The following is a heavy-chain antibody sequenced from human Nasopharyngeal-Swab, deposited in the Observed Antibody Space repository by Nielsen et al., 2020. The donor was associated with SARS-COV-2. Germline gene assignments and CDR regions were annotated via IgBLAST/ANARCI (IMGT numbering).Heavy chain of an antibody. Sequence: GESLKISCAASGFTFSSYAMSWVRQAPGKGLEWVSVIYSGGSSTYYADSVKGRFTISRDNSKNTLYLQMNSLRAKDTAVYYCAKDGTLLGYYYYGMDVWGQGTTVTVSS. CDR3: AKDGTLLGYYYYGMDV. CDR1: GFTFSSYA. D-gene: IGHD2-8*02. J-gene: IGHJ6*02. V-gene: IGHV3-23*03. CDR2: IYSGGSST.